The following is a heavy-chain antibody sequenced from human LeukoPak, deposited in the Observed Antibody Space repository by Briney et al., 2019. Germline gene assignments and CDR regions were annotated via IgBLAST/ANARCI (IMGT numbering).Heavy chain of an antibody. CDR2: MNPNSGNT. Sequence: ASVKVSCKASGYTFTSYDINWVRQATGQGLEWMGWMNPNSGNTGYAQKFQGRVTMTRNTSISTAYMELSSLRSEDTAVYYCARDWTYFYSDFMDVWGQGTTVIVSS. CDR1: GYTFTSYD. D-gene: IGHD3/OR15-3a*01. V-gene: IGHV1-8*01. CDR3: ARDWTYFYSDFMDV. J-gene: IGHJ6*03.